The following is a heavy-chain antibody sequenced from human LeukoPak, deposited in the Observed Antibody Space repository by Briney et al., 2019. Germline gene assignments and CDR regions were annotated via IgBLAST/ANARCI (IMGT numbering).Heavy chain of an antibody. CDR3: AKMAYYYGSGSIEYYYYMDV. J-gene: IGHJ6*03. CDR1: GFIFSNYS. V-gene: IGHV3-23*01. CDR2: ISGIGSTR. D-gene: IGHD3-10*01. Sequence: SGWSVTLSCAASGFIFSNYSMGWVGQCPGKGLEGVPIISGIGSTRFYAVSVKGRFITSKDNSNNSLYYTKHSLTDDDTDVYYCAKMAYYYGSGSIEYYYYMDVWGKGTTLTVSS.